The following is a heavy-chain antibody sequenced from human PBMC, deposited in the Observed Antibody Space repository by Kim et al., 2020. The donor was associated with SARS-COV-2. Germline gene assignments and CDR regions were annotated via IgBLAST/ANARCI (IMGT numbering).Heavy chain of an antibody. Sequence: SETLSLTCAVYGGSFSGYSWTWSRQRPGKGLEWVGDINHGGGTNYNPSLMSRGTISVDMSKNQFSLKLPSVTAADTAVYYCARYYFDTRGFRGLDVWGQGTTVTVSS. CDR1: GGSFSGYS. J-gene: IGHJ6*02. V-gene: IGHV4-34*01. CDR3: ARYYFDTRGFRGLDV. D-gene: IGHD3-22*01. CDR2: INHGGGT.